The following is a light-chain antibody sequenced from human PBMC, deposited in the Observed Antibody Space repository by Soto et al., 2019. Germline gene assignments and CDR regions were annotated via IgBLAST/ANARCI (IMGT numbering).Light chain of an antibody. CDR2: AAS. CDR3: QKYNSAPRT. V-gene: IGKV1-27*01. CDR1: QSINNY. J-gene: IGKJ4*01. Sequence: DIQMTQSPSSLSASVGDRVTITCRASQSINNYLAWYQQKPGKVPKLLIYAASTLQSGVPSRFSGSGSATDFTLTISSLQPEDVASYYCQKYNSAPRTFGGGTKVEIK.